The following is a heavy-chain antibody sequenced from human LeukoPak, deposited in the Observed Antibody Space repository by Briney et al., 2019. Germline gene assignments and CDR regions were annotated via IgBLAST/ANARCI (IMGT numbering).Heavy chain of an antibody. CDR3: VRDRVGPDY. V-gene: IGHV3-74*01. Sequence: GGSLRLSCAASGLTFSGYWMNWVRQAPGKGLVWVSRINSDGSITSDADSVKGRFTISRDNAKNILYLQMNSLRAEDTAVYYCVRDRVGPDYWGQGTLVTVSS. J-gene: IGHJ4*02. D-gene: IGHD1-26*01. CDR1: GLTFSGYW. CDR2: INSDGSIT.